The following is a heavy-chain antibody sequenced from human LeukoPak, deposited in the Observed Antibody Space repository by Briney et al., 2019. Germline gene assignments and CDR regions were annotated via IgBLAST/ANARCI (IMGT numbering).Heavy chain of an antibody. D-gene: IGHD3-9*01. V-gene: IGHV3-48*01. J-gene: IGHJ4*02. CDR2: ITSYSSTV. CDR1: GFTFSSYS. CDR3: ARGSRYHDWLSPLDS. Sequence: PGGSLRLSCAASGFTFSSYSMNWVRQSPGKGLEWVSYITSYSSTVYYADSVKGRFTISGDNAKNSLYLQMNSLRAEDTAVFYCARGSRYHDWLSPLDSWGQGTLVTVSS.